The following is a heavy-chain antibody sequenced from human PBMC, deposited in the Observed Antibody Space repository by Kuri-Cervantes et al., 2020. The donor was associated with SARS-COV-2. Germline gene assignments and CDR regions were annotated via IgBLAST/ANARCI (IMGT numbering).Heavy chain of an antibody. CDR3: ARDLFGGGGYYYGMDV. CDR1: GFTFSSYA. D-gene: IGHD4-23*01. CDR2: ISYDGSNK. J-gene: IGHJ6*02. Sequence: GESLKISCAASGFTFSSYAMHWVRQAPGKGLEWVAVISYDGSNKYYADSVKGRFTISRDNSKNTLYLQMNSLRAEDTAVYYCARDLFGGGGYYYGMDVWGQGTTVTV. V-gene: IGHV3-30-3*01.